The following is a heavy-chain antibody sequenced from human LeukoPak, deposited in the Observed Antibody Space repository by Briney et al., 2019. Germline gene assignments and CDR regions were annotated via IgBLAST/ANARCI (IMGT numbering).Heavy chain of an antibody. Sequence: GESLKISCKDSGYSFTSYWIGWVRQMPGKGLEWMGVIYPGDSDTRYSPSFQGQVTISADKSINTAYLQWSSLKASGTAIYYCARRGEAMGPFDYWGQGTLVTVSS. CDR3: ARRGEAMGPFDY. CDR2: IYPGDSDT. J-gene: IGHJ4*02. V-gene: IGHV5-51*01. CDR1: GYSFTSYW. D-gene: IGHD5-18*01.